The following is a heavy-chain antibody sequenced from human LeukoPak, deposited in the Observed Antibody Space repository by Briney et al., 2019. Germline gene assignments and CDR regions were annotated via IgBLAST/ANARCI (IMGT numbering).Heavy chain of an antibody. D-gene: IGHD2-15*01. Sequence: NTSQTLSLTCTVSGDSVSSGNYYWSWIRQPAGKGLEWIGRMHSSGSTKYNSSLKSRVTISVDTSKNQFSLKLSSVTAADTAVYYCARGAGYCSGGSCHSRSYYYYYMDVWGKGTTVTVSS. CDR1: GDSVSSGNYY. V-gene: IGHV4-61*02. CDR2: MHSSGST. J-gene: IGHJ6*03. CDR3: ARGAGYCSGGSCHSRSYYYYYMDV.